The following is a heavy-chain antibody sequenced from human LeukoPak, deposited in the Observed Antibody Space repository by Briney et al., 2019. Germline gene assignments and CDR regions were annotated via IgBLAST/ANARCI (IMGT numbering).Heavy chain of an antibody. CDR2: MNPNSGNT. V-gene: IGHV1-8*01. CDR1: GYTFTSYD. Sequence: GASVKVSCKASGYTFTSYDINWVRQATGQGLEWMGWMNPNSGNTGYAQKFQGRVTMTRNTSISTAYMELSSLRSEDTAVYYCARSSPYLFWFDPWGQGTLVTVSS. D-gene: IGHD2-21*01. CDR3: ARSSPYLFWFDP. J-gene: IGHJ5*02.